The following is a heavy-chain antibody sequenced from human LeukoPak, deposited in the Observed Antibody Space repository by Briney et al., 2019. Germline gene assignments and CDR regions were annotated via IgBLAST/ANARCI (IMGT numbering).Heavy chain of an antibody. J-gene: IGHJ4*02. D-gene: IGHD3-10*01. Sequence: ASVKVSCKASGYTFTSYDINWVRQATGQGLEWMGWMNPNSGNTGYAQKFQGRVTITRNTSVSTAYMELGSLRSEDTSVYYCARGFGREFDYWGQGTLVTVSS. CDR1: GYTFTSYD. CDR3: ARGFGREFDY. V-gene: IGHV1-8*03. CDR2: MNPNSGNT.